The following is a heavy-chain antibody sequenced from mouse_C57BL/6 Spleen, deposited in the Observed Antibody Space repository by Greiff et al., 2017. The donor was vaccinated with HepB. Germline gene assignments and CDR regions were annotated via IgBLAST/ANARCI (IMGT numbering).Heavy chain of an antibody. V-gene: IGHV3-6*01. J-gene: IGHJ2*01. Sequence: VQLQQSGPGLVKPSQSLSLTCSVTGYSITSGYYWNWIRQFPGNKLEWMGYISYDGSNNYNPSLKNRISITRDTSKNQFFLKLNSVTTEDTATYYCASTTVVATFDYWGQGTTLTVSS. CDR2: ISYDGSN. CDR1: GYSITSGYY. CDR3: ASTTVVATFDY. D-gene: IGHD1-1*01.